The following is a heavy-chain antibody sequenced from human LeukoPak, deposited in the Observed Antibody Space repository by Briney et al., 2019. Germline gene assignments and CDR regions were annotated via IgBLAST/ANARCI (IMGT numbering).Heavy chain of an antibody. D-gene: IGHD4-17*01. J-gene: IGHJ5*02. CDR3: ARSRGGFGDYGSWFDP. Sequence: PSETLSLTCTVSGGSISSSNYYWGWIRQPPGKGLEWIGSIYYSGSTYYSPSLKSRVTISVDTSKNQFSLKLNSVTAADTAVYYCARSRGGFGDYGSWFDPWGQGTLVTVSS. CDR2: IYYSGST. CDR1: GGSISSSNYY. V-gene: IGHV4-39*07.